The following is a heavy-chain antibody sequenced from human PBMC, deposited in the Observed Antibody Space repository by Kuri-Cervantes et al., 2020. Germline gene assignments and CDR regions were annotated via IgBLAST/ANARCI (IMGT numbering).Heavy chain of an antibody. Sequence: GGSLRLSCAASGFTFSSYAMSWVRQAPGKGLEWVSAISGSGGSTYYADSVKGRFTISRDNSKNTLYLQMNSLRDEDTAVYYCARDRRGYDSEYFQHWGQGTPVTVSS. J-gene: IGHJ1*01. V-gene: IGHV3-23*01. D-gene: IGHD5-12*01. CDR1: GFTFSSYA. CDR2: ISGSGGST. CDR3: ARDRRGYDSEYFQH.